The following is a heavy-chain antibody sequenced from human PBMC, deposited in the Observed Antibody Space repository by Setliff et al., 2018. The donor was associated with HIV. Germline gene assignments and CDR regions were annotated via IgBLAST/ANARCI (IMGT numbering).Heavy chain of an antibody. CDR2: IDHTGRT. CDR3: AIPPLASTVTTANYFES. J-gene: IGHJ4*02. D-gene: IGHD4-17*01. Sequence: SETLSLTCAVSGGSFTHDYWTWIRQAPGKGLEWIGEIDHTGRTDYNPSLKSRVTISIGASKFQFSLKLNSVTAADTAVYYFAIPPLASTVTTANYFESWGPGSLVTVSS. CDR1: GGSFTHDY. V-gene: IGHV4-34*01.